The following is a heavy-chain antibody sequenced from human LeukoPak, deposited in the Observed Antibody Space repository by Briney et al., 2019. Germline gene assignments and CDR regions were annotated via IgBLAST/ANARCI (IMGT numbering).Heavy chain of an antibody. CDR1: GGSISSGGYY. CDR3: ARGDGYSGYYYHYYMDV. D-gene: IGHD5-12*01. CDR2: IYYSGST. J-gene: IGHJ6*03. V-gene: IGHV4-31*03. Sequence: PSQTLSLTCTVSGGSISSGGYYWSWIRQHPGKGLEWIGYIYYSGSTYYNPSLKSRVTISVDTSKNQFSLKLSSVTAADTAVYYCARGDGYSGYYYHYYMDVWGKGTTVTVSS.